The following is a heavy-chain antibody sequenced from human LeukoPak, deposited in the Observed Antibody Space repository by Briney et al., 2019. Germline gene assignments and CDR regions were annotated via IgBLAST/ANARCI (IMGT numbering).Heavy chain of an antibody. CDR3: ARERYNNF. V-gene: IGHV3-48*02. CDR1: GFTFSSYG. J-gene: IGHJ4*02. CDR2: ISSSYGSST. D-gene: IGHD3-9*01. Sequence: AGGSLRLSCAASGFTFSSYGMHWVRQAPGKGLEWVSYISSSYGSSTYYAESVKGRFTISRDNVKNSLILQMNSLRDEDTAVYYCARERYNNFWGQGTLVTVSS.